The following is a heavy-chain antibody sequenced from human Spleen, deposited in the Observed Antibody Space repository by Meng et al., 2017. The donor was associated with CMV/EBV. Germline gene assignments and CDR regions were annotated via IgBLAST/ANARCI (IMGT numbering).Heavy chain of an antibody. V-gene: IGHV3-23*01. CDR2: ISGSGGDT. J-gene: IGHJ4*02. D-gene: IGHD5-24*01. CDR3: AKDYMATVTFLDY. CDR1: GFTFSDYY. Sequence: GGSLRLSCAASGFTFSDYYMSWIRQAPGKGLEWVSGISGSGGDTDYADSVKGRFTISRDNSKNTLYLQMSSLRAEDTAVYFCAKDYMATVTFLDYWGQGTLVTVSS.